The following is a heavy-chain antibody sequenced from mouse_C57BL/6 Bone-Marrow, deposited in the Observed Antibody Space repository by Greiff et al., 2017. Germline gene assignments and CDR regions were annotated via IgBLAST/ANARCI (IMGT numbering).Heavy chain of an antibody. Sequence: QVQLQQSGAELARPGASVKLSCKASGYTFTSYGISWVKQRTGQGLEWIGEIYPRSGNTYYNEKFKGKATLTADKSSSTAYMALRSLTSDDSAVYFCASPYYYGSSSAWFAYWGQGTLVTVSA. CDR1: GYTFTSYG. J-gene: IGHJ3*01. CDR3: ASPYYYGSSSAWFAY. CDR2: IYPRSGNT. V-gene: IGHV1-81*01. D-gene: IGHD1-1*01.